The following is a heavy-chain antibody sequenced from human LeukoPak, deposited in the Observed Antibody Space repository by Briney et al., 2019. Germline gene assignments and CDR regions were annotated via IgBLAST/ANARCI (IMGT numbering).Heavy chain of an antibody. CDR1: GYTFTGYY. CDR3: AGDRAYGSGSYDY. V-gene: IGHV1-2*02. J-gene: IGHJ4*02. D-gene: IGHD3-10*01. Sequence: ASVKVSCKASGYTFTGYYMHWVRQAPGQGLEWMGWINPNSGGTNYAQKFQGRVTMTRDTSISTAYMELSRLRSDDTAVYYCAGDRAYGSGSYDYWGQGTLVTVSS. CDR2: INPNSGGT.